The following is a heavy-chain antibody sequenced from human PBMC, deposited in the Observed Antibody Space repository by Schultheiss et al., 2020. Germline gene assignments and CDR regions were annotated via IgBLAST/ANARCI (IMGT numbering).Heavy chain of an antibody. CDR2: INSDGSST. Sequence: GESLKISCAASGFTFSSYWMHWVRQAPGKGLVWVSRINSDGSSTSYADSVKGRFTISRDNAKNTLYLQMNSLRAEDTAVYYCARVVGSGYYMFDLWGQGTLVTVSS. CDR1: GFTFSSYW. CDR3: ARVVGSGYYMFDL. D-gene: IGHD3-3*01. J-gene: IGHJ5*02. V-gene: IGHV3-74*01.